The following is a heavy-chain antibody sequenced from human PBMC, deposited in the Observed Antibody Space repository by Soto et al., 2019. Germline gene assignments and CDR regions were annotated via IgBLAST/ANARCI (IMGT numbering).Heavy chain of an antibody. CDR2: IKSKTDGGTT. D-gene: IGHD5-18*01. Sequence: LRLSCAASGFTFSNAWMSWVRQAPGKGLEWVGRIKSKTDGGTTDYAAPVKGRFTISRDDSKNTLYLQMNSLKTEDTAVYYCTTDRTLIQLWYYYYYGMDVWGQGATVTVSS. J-gene: IGHJ6*02. V-gene: IGHV3-15*01. CDR3: TTDRTLIQLWYYYYYGMDV. CDR1: GFTFSNAW.